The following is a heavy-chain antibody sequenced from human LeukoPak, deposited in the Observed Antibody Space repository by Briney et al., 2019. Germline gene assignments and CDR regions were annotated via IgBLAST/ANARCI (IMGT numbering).Heavy chain of an antibody. CDR2: TIPIFGTA. CDR1: GGTFSSYA. V-gene: IGHV1-69*05. D-gene: IGHD3-22*01. CDR3: ARVTYYYDSSGYYYFDY. Sequence: ASVKVSCKASGGTFSSYAISWVRQAPGQGLEWMGGTIPIFGTANYAQKFQGRVTITTDESTSTAYMELSSLRSEDTAVYYCARVTYYYDSSGYYYFDYWGQGTLVTVSS. J-gene: IGHJ4*02.